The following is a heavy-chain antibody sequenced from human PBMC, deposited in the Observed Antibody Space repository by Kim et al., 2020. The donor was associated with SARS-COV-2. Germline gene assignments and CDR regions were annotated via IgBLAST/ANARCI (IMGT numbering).Heavy chain of an antibody. D-gene: IGHD3-22*01. J-gene: IGHJ1*01. CDR3: ARGTMIFGEPEYFQH. V-gene: IGHV4-59*09. Sequence: PSLKSRVTISVDTSKNQFSLKLSSVTAADTAVYYCARGTMIFGEPEYFQHWGQGTLVTVSS.